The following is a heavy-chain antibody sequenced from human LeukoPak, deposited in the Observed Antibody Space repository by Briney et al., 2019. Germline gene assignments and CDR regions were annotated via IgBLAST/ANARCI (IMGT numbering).Heavy chain of an antibody. D-gene: IGHD3-10*01. V-gene: IGHV1-2*02. CDR3: ARGIYGSGSYYNLPDY. CDR1: GCTFTGYY. Sequence: ASVKVSCKASGCTFTGYYMHWVRQAPGQGLEWMGWINPNSGGTNYAQKFQGRVTMTRDTSISTAYMELSRLRSDDTAVYYCARGIYGSGSYYNLPDYWGQGTLVTVSS. J-gene: IGHJ4*02. CDR2: INPNSGGT.